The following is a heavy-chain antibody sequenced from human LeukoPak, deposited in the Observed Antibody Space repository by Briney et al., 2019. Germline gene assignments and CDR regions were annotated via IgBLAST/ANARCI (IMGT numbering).Heavy chain of an antibody. CDR3: ARGYWYFDL. Sequence: SETLSLTCAVYGGSFSGYYWSWIRQPPGKELEWIGEINHSGSTNYNPSLKSRVTISVDTSKNQFSLKLSSVTAADTAVYYCARGYWYFDLWGRGTLVTVSS. J-gene: IGHJ2*01. CDR1: GGSFSGYY. CDR2: INHSGST. V-gene: IGHV4-34*01.